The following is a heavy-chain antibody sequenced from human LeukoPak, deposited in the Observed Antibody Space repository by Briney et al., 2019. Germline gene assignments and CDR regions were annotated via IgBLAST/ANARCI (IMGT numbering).Heavy chain of an antibody. D-gene: IGHD3-3*01. Sequence: GGSLRLSCAASGFTFSSYAMSWVRQAPGKGLEWVSLIYSGGSTYYADSVKGRFTISRDNSKNTLYLQMNSLRAEDTAVYYCAASDFWSGYYHTPFDPWGQGTLVTVSS. CDR1: GFTFSSYA. CDR2: IYSGGST. V-gene: IGHV3-66*01. CDR3: AASDFWSGYYHTPFDP. J-gene: IGHJ5*02.